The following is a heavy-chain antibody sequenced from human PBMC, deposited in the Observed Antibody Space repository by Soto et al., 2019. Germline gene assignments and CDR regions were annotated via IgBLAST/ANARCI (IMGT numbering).Heavy chain of an antibody. V-gene: IGHV4-39*01. CDR1: GDSMSSGTYH. CDR3: ARGNTPVDY. CDR2: IYYSGTT. Sequence: PSETLSLTCSVSGDSMSSGTYHWDWIRQPPGKGLEWIGTIYYSGTTHYNPSLKSRVTISVDTSKSQFFLNLSSVTAADTAVYYCARGNTPVDYWGQGTLVTVSS. D-gene: IGHD2-2*02. J-gene: IGHJ4*02.